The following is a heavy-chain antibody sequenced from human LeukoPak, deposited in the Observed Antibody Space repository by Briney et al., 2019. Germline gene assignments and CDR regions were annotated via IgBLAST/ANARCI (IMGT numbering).Heavy chain of an antibody. CDR2: IIPILGIA. V-gene: IGHV1-69*04. Sequence: RASVKVSCKASGGTFSSYAISWVRQAPGQGLEWMGRIIPILGIANYAQKFQGRVTITADKSTSTAYMELSSLRSEDTAVYYCARDPGSGTTTLGYYYYYYGMDVWGQGTTVTVSS. CDR3: ARDPGSGTTTLGYYYYYYGMDV. J-gene: IGHJ6*02. D-gene: IGHD3-10*01. CDR1: GGTFSSYA.